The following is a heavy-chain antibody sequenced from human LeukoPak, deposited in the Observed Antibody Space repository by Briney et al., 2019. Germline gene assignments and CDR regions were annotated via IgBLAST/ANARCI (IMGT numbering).Heavy chain of an antibody. D-gene: IGHD5-24*01. CDR3: ANLGPPGRDHYLES. CDR2: IKQDGSEK. J-gene: IGHJ4*02. CDR1: GFTFSSYW. Sequence: GGSLRLSCAASGFTFSSYWMSWVRQAPGKGLEWVANIKQDGSEKYYVDSVKGRFTISRDNAKNSLYLQMNSLRDEDTAVYYCANLGPPGRDHYLESWGQGTLVTVSS. V-gene: IGHV3-7*01.